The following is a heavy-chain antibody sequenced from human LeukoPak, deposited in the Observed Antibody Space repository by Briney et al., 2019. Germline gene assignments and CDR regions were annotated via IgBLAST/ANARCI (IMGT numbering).Heavy chain of an antibody. D-gene: IGHD7-27*01. Sequence: GGSLRLSCGASGFTFSNAWMSWVRQTPGERLEWVGRIESKTDGGTIDYAAPVKGRFTISRDDSKNTLYLQMNSLKTEDTAVYYCTTRLTVDYWGQGTLVTVSS. CDR2: IESKTDGGTI. CDR3: TTRLTVDY. J-gene: IGHJ4*02. V-gene: IGHV3-15*04. CDR1: GFTFSNAW.